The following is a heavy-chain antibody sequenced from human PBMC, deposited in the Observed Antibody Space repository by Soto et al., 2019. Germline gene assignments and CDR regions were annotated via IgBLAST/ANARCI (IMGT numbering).Heavy chain of an antibody. J-gene: IGHJ6*02. V-gene: IGHV4-34*01. Sequence: KPSETLSLTCAVYGGSFSAYYWSWIRQPPGKGLEWIGIINHSGSTNYNPSLKSRVTISVDTSKNQFSLKLSSVTAADTAEYYCARADGYYYGSSYYYHGMDVWGQGTPVTVSS. CDR1: GGSFSAYY. D-gene: IGHD5-18*01. CDR3: ARADGYYYGSSYYYHGMDV. CDR2: INHSGST.